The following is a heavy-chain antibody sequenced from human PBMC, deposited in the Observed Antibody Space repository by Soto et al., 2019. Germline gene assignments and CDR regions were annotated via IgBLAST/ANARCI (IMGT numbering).Heavy chain of an antibody. V-gene: IGHV3-15*01. J-gene: IGHJ4*02. CDR2: IKSKTDGGTT. D-gene: IGHD6-13*01. Sequence: PGGSLRLSCAASGFTFSNAWMSWVRQAPGKGLEWVGRIKSKTDGGTTDYAAPVKGRFTISRDDSKNTLYLQMNSLKTEDTAVYYCTTRLAGLTWGLIDYWGQGTLVTVSS. CDR1: GFTFSNAW. CDR3: TTRLAGLTWGLIDY.